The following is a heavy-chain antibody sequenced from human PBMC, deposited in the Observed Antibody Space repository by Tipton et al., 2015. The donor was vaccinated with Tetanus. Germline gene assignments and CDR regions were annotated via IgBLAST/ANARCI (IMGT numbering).Heavy chain of an antibody. Sequence: TLSLTCTVSGGSISSSSYYWGWIRQPPGKGLEWIGSIYYSGSTYYNPSLKSRVTISVDTPKNQFSLKLSSVTAADTAVYYCARHGGSGFYYFDYWGQGTLVTVSS. J-gene: IGHJ4*02. V-gene: IGHV4-39*01. D-gene: IGHD6-19*01. CDR3: ARHGGSGFYYFDY. CDR2: IYYSGST. CDR1: GGSISSSSYY.